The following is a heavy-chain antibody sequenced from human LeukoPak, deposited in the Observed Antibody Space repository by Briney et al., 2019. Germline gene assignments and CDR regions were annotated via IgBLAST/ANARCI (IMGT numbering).Heavy chain of an antibody. J-gene: IGHJ4*02. V-gene: IGHV1-2*02. D-gene: IGHD6-6*01. CDR1: GYTFTGYY. CDR3: ARDFPSSSYLMTSDY. CDR2: INPNSGGT. Sequence: GASVKVSCKASGYTFTGYYMHWVRQAPGQGLEWMGWINPNSGGTNYAQKFQGRVTMTRDTSISTAYMELSRLRSDDTAVYYCARDFPSSSYLMTSDYWGQGTLVTVSS.